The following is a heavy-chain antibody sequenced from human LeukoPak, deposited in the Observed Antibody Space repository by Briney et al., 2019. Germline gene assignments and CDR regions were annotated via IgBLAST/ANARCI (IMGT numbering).Heavy chain of an antibody. CDR3: ARARLKVGAKGDFDY. CDR1: GFTFSDYY. J-gene: IGHJ4*02. D-gene: IGHD1-26*01. V-gene: IGHV3-11*04. Sequence: GGSLRLSCAASGFTFSDYYMSWIRQAPGKGLEWVSYISSSGSSMYYAESVKGRFTISRDNAKNSLYLQMNSLRTEDTVVYYCARARLKVGAKGDFDYWGQGTLVTVSS. CDR2: ISSSGSSM.